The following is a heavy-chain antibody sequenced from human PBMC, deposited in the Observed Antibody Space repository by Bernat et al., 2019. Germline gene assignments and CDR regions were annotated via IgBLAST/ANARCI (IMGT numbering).Heavy chain of an antibody. D-gene: IGHD2-15*01. Sequence: EVQLVESGGGLVQPGGSLRLSCAASGFTFSSYAMSWVRQAPGKGLEWVSAISGSGGSTYYADSVKGRFTISRDNSKNTLYLQMNSLRAEDTAVYYCAKVSDIVVVVAAIGWFDPWGQGTLVTVSS. CDR2: ISGSGGST. CDR3: AKVSDIVVVVAAIGWFDP. V-gene: IGHV3-23*04. J-gene: IGHJ5*02. CDR1: GFTFSSYA.